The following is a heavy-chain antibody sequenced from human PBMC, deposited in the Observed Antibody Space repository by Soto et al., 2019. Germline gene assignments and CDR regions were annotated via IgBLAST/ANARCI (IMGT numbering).Heavy chain of an antibody. J-gene: IGHJ4*02. CDR2: IYYSGST. D-gene: IGHD2-15*01. V-gene: IGHV4-31*03. CDR3: ARHTPAISISDH. Sequence: SETLSLTCTVSGGSISSGGYYWTWIRQHPGKGLEWIGYIYYSGSTYYNQSLKSRVTISVDTSMNQFSLTLTSVTAADTAVYYCARHTPAISISDHWGQGTLVTVSS. CDR1: GGSISSGGYY.